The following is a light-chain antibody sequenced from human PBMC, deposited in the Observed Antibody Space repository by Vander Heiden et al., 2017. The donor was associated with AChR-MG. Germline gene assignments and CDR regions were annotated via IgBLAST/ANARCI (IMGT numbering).Light chain of an antibody. CDR3: QQSYSTPTIT. V-gene: IGKV1-39*01. J-gene: IGKJ5*01. CDR2: AAS. CDR1: QSISSY. Sequence: IQMTHSPSSLSASVGDRVTITCRASQSISSYLNWYQQKPGKAPKLLIYAASSLQSGVPSRFSGSGSGTDFTLTISSLQPEDFATYYCQQSYSTPTITFGQGTRLEIK.